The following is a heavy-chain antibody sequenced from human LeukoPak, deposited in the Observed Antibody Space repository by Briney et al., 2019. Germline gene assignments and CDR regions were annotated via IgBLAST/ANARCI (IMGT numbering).Heavy chain of an antibody. CDR2: IKKDGSEK. V-gene: IGHV3-7*01. CDR3: ARGCHYYDSSNKHYFDY. Sequence: TGGSLRLSCAASGFTFSNYGMHWVRQAPGKGLEWVANIKKDGSEKYSVDSVKGRFTISRDNAKDSLYLQMNSLRAEDTAVYFCARGCHYYDSSNKHYFDYWGQGILVTVSS. CDR1: GFTFSNYG. J-gene: IGHJ4*02. D-gene: IGHD3-22*01.